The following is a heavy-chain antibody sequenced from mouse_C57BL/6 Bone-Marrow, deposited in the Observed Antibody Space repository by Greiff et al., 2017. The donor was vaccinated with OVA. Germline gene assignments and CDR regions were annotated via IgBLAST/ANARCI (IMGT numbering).Heavy chain of an antibody. CDR1: GFTFSDYY. Sequence: EVMLVESGGGLVQPGGSLKLSCAASGFTFSDYYMYWVRQTPEKRLEWVAYISNGGGSTYYPDTVKGRFTISRDNAKNTLYLQMSRLKSEDTAMYYCARHTIYYGSSSWFAYWGQGTLVTVSA. CDR3: ARHTIYYGSSSWFAY. D-gene: IGHD1-1*01. CDR2: ISNGGGST. J-gene: IGHJ3*01. V-gene: IGHV5-12*01.